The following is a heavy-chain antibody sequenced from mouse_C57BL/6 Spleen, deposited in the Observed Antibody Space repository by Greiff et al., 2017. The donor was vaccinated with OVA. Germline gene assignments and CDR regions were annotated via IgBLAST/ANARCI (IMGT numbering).Heavy chain of an antibody. Sequence: EVKLVESGGGLVQPGGSMKLSCAASGFTFSDAWMDWVRQSPEKGLEWVAEIRNKANNHATYYAESVKGRFTISRDDSKSSVYLQMNSLRAEDTGIYYCTRVYDGYYAWFAYWGQGTLVTVSA. V-gene: IGHV6-6*01. CDR3: TRVYDGYYAWFAY. J-gene: IGHJ3*01. CDR1: GFTFSDAW. CDR2: IRNKANNHAT. D-gene: IGHD2-3*01.